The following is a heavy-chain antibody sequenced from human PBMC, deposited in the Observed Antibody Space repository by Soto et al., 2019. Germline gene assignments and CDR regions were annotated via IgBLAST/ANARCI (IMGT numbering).Heavy chain of an antibody. CDR1: GYTFTSYA. CDR3: PGSGPPAAY. V-gene: IGHV1-18*01. Sequence: QVQLVQSGAEVKKPGASVKVSCKASGYTFTSYAISWVRQAPGQGLEWMGWISVYNGNTNYAQKLQGRVTITTDTPTPTAHMDLRSPGAEATSLYYGPGSGPPAAYWGQGTLVTVSS. CDR2: ISVYNGNT. J-gene: IGHJ4*02. D-gene: IGHD6-25*01.